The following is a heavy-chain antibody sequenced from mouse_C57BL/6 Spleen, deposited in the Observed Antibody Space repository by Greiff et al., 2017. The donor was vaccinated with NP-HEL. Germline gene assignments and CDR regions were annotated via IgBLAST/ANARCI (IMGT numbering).Heavy chain of an antibody. D-gene: IGHD2-2*01. V-gene: IGHV1-15*01. J-gene: IGHJ2*01. Sequence: QVQLKESGAELVRPGASVTLSCKASGYTFTDYEMHWVKQTPVHGLEWIGAIDPETGGTAYNQKFKGKAILTADKSSSTAYMELRSLTSEDSAVYYCTRGSTMVTTGFDYWGQGTTLTVSS. CDR1: GYTFTDYE. CDR3: TRGSTMVTTGFDY. CDR2: IDPETGGT.